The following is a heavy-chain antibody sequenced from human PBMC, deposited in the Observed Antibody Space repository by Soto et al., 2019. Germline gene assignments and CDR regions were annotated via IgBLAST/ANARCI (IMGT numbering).Heavy chain of an antibody. Sequence: QLQLQESGPGLVKPAETLSLTCSVSGGSISSSDYWWGWIRQPPGKGLEWIGSIYYTWSTYYNPSLKSRVERSVDTSKNQFSLRLSSVTAADTAVYYCARQIGRGSWSLDHWGQGTVVTVSS. D-gene: IGHD6-13*01. CDR1: GGSISSSDYW. V-gene: IGHV4-39*01. J-gene: IGHJ4*02. CDR3: ARQIGRGSWSLDH. CDR2: IYYTWST.